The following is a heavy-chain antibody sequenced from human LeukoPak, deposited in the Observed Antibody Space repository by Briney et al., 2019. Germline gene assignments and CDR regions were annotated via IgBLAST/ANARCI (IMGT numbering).Heavy chain of an antibody. J-gene: IGHJ5*02. CDR1: GFAFSSYA. D-gene: IGHD1-7*01. V-gene: IGHV3-23*01. Sequence: TGGSLRLSCAASGFAFSSYAMSWVRQVPGKGLEWVSTITGSGGNTYYADSVKGRFTISRDNSKNTLYLQINTLRVEDTALYYCAKDRITGTTGWFDPWGQGTLVTVSS. CDR2: ITGSGGNT. CDR3: AKDRITGTTGWFDP.